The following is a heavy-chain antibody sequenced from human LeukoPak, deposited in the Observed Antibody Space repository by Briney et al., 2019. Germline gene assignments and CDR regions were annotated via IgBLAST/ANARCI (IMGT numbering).Heavy chain of an antibody. CDR1: GFTFGDYA. D-gene: IGHD6-19*01. CDR2: IRSKAYGGTT. Sequence: PGGSLRLSCTASGFTFGDYAMSWFRQAPGKGLEWVGFIRSKAYGGTTEYAASVKGRFTISRDDSKSIAYLQVNSLKTEDTAVYYCTRAGSGWYVLHFDYWGQGTLVTVSS. CDR3: TRAGSGWYVLHFDY. V-gene: IGHV3-49*03. J-gene: IGHJ4*02.